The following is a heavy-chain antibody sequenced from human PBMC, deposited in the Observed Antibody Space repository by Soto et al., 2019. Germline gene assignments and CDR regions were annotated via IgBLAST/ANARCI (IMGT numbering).Heavy chain of an antibody. CDR1: GDSISNGDYY. J-gene: IGHJ4*02. D-gene: IGHD3-16*02. CDR2: IDSSGST. V-gene: IGHV4-30-4*01. CDR3: ASRYLY. Sequence: PSETLSLICTVSGDSISNGDYYWSWIRQPPGRGLEWIGYIDSSGSTYYNPSLKSRLTMSVDMSKNQFSLRLTSVTAADTAVYYCASRYLYWGQGLLVTVSS.